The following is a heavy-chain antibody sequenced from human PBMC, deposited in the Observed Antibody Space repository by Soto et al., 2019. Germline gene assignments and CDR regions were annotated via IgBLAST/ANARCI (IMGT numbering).Heavy chain of an antibody. CDR1: GFTFSSYG. Sequence: QVQLVESGGGVVQPGRSLRLSCAASGFTFSSYGMHWVRQAPGKGLERVASMSLDGSNANYLESVKGRVAISRDNSKNTLYLHMTSLRLEDTAVYYCAKDFVAWGGHIYDHWGQETLVTVSS. J-gene: IGHJ4*02. CDR2: MSLDGSNA. CDR3: AKDFVAWGGHIYDH. V-gene: IGHV3-30*18. D-gene: IGHD3-16*01.